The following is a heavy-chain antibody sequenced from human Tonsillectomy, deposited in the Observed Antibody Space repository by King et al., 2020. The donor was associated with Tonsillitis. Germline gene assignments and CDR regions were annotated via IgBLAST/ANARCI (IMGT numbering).Heavy chain of an antibody. V-gene: IGHV2-5*01. CDR3: VHRRVIVVVPAAMTAFDI. CDR2: IYWNDDK. D-gene: IGHD2-2*01. Sequence: TLKESGPTLVKPTQTLTLTCTFSGFSLSTSGVGVGWIRQPPGKALEWLALIYWNDDKRYSPSLKSRLTITKDTSKNQVVLTMTNMDPVDTATYYCVHRRVIVVVPAAMTAFDIWGQGTMVTVSS. CDR1: GFSLSTSGVG. J-gene: IGHJ3*02.